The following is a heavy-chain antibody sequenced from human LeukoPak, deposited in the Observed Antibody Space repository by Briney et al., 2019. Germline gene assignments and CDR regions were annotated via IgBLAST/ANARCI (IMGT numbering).Heavy chain of an antibody. CDR3: ARRRRGDWYDSSGYYSVAGMDV. V-gene: IGHV3-30-3*01. Sequence: GRSLRLSCAASGFTFSSYAMHWVRQAPGKGLEWVAVISFDGSNKYYADSVKGRFTLSRDNSKSTLYLQMNSLRAEDTAVYYCARRRRGDWYDSSGYYSVAGMDVWGQGTTVTVSS. CDR1: GFTFSSYA. D-gene: IGHD3-22*01. CDR2: ISFDGSNK. J-gene: IGHJ6*02.